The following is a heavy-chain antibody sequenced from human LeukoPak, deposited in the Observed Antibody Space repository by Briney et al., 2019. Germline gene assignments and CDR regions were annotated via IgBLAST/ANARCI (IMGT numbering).Heavy chain of an antibody. CDR3: ARARYTIFGVVILYYFDY. J-gene: IGHJ4*02. CDR2: IYHSGST. V-gene: IGHV4-30-2*01. CDR1: GGSISSGGYY. Sequence: PSQTLSLTCTVSGGSISSGGYYWSWIRQPPGKGLEWIGYIYHSGSTYYNPSLKSRVTISVDRSKNQFSLKLSSVTAADTAVYYCARARYTIFGVVILYYFDYWGQGTLVTVSS. D-gene: IGHD3-3*01.